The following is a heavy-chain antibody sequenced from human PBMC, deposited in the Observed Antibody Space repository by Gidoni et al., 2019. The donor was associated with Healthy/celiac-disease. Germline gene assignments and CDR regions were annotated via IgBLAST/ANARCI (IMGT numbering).Heavy chain of an antibody. J-gene: IGHJ4*02. CDR3: AKEGASMYYFDY. V-gene: IGHV3-23*04. CDR2: ISGSGGST. Sequence: VRPVESGPALVLHGASLALPCVACGFTVSSYAMSWVRHAPGKGLKCVSAISGSGGSTYDADSVKGRFTISRDNTKNTLYLQMNSLRAEDTAVYDCAKEGASMYYFDYWGQGTLVTVSS. CDR1: GFTVSSYA.